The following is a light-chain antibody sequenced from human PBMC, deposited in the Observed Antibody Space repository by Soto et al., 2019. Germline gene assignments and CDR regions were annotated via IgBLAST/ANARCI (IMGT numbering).Light chain of an antibody. V-gene: IGKV1-27*01. CDR2: TAS. CDR1: RGVSDY. Sequence: DVQLTQSPSSLSASVGDRVTITCRASRGVSDYLAWYQQKPGSPPRLLIFTASTLQSGVPSRFSGSGSGTDFSLTISSLQSEDFAVYYCQQYNNWPPYTFGQGTKVEI. J-gene: IGKJ1*01. CDR3: QQYNNWPPYT.